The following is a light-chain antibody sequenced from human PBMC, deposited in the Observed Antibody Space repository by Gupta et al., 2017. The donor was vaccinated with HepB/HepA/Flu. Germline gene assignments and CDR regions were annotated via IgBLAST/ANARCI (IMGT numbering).Light chain of an antibody. V-gene: IGKV1-39*01. Sequence: DIQMTQSPSSLSASVGDRVTITCRASQSISSYLNWYQQKPGKAPNLLIYAASSVQSGVPSRFSGSGSGTDFALTISSLQPEDFATYYCQQSYTAPLTFGGGTKEEIK. CDR1: QSISSY. CDR2: AAS. J-gene: IGKJ4*01. CDR3: QQSYTAPLT.